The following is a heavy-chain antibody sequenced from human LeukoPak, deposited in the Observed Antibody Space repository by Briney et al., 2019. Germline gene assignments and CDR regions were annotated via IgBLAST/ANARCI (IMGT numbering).Heavy chain of an antibody. CDR1: VYTYTSYG. CDR3: ARATTLGRLGNAFDI. J-gene: IGHJ3*02. Sequence: ASVKVSCKSSVYTYTSYGISWVRQAPGQGLEWMGWISAYNGNANYAQKLQGRVTMTTDTSTSTAYMELRSLRSDDTAVYYCARATTLGRLGNAFDIWGQGTMVTVSS. D-gene: IGHD3-3*01. V-gene: IGHV1-18*01. CDR2: ISAYNGNA.